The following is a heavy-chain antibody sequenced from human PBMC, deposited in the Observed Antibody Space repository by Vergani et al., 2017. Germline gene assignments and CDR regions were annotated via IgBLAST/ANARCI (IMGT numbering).Heavy chain of an antibody. V-gene: IGHV3-23*01. CDR3: TTAWGLYYLHGEYFQY. D-gene: IGHD3-10*01. CDR1: GFTFDTYT. CDR2: ISSGGGGI. Sequence: EVQLLESGGGLVQPGGSRRLSCAGAGFTFDTYTMDYVRQAPGKGLEWVATISSGGGGIFYADSVKGRFTISRDNSKNTLFLQMNSLKDEDTAVYYCTTAWGLYYLHGEYFQYWGRGTLVSVS. J-gene: IGHJ1*01.